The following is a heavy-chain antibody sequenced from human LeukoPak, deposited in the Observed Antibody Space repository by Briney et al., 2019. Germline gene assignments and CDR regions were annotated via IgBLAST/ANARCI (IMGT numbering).Heavy chain of an antibody. V-gene: IGHV4-39*07. Sequence: SETLSLTCTVSGGSISSSSYYWVWIRQPPSKGLEWIGSMYYSGSIFYNPSLKSRVTISINTSKNQFSLKVSSVTAADTAVYYCARTRVPGSYSPKGPFDYWGQGTLVTVSS. CDR1: GGSISSSSYY. CDR2: MYYSGSI. J-gene: IGHJ4*02. D-gene: IGHD1-26*01. CDR3: ARTRVPGSYSPKGPFDY.